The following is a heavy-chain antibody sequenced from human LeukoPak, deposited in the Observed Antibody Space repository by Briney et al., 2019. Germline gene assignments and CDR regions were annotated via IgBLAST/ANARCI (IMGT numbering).Heavy chain of an antibody. V-gene: IGHV3-21*04. D-gene: IGHD3-22*01. CDR2: ISSSSSYI. Sequence: GGSLRLSCAASGFTFSSYSMNWVRQAPGKGLEWVSSISSSSSYIYYADSVKGRFTISRDNAKNSLYLQMNSLRPEDTAVYFCAKRGVVIRVILVGFHKEAYYFDSWGQGVLVTVSS. CDR3: AKRGVVIRVILVGFHKEAYYFDS. CDR1: GFTFSSYS. J-gene: IGHJ4*02.